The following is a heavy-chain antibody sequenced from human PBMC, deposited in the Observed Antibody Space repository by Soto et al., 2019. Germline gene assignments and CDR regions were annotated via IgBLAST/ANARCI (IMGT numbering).Heavy chain of an antibody. CDR2: INAGNGNT. Sequence: GASVKVSCKASGYTFTSYAMHWVRQAPGQRLEWMGWINAGNGNTKYSQKFQGRVTITRDTSASTAYMELSSLRAEDTAVYYCARERRGNYYDSSGNYVTEYFLDYWGQGTLVTVS. V-gene: IGHV1-3*01. CDR3: ARERRGNYYDSSGNYVTEYFLDY. D-gene: IGHD3-22*01. J-gene: IGHJ4*02. CDR1: GYTFTSYA.